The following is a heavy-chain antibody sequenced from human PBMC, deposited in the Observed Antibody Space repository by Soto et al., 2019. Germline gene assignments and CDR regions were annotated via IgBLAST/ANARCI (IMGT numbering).Heavy chain of an antibody. V-gene: IGHV1-69*18. CDR2: IIPVFGTT. D-gene: IGHD3-10*01. J-gene: IGHJ4*02. CDR1: GDTFSGYP. CDR3: ARDGGFGELKY. Sequence: QVQLVQSGAELKKPGSSVKVSCKASGDTFSGYPINWVRQAPGEGLEWMGRIIPVFGTTNDAQRFEGRVTFTANESTNTAYMELRGLLSEDTAVCYCARDGGFGELKYWGPGTLVTASS.